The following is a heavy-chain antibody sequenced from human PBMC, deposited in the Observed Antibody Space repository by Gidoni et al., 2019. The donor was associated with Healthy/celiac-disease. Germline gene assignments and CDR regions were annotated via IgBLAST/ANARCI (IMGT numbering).Heavy chain of an antibody. J-gene: IGHJ6*02. CDR1: GFTFSSYA. CDR3: AKDVHDSSGYYYDYYYYYGMDV. CDR2: ISGSGGST. V-gene: IGHV3-23*01. D-gene: IGHD3-22*01. Sequence: EVQLLASGGGLVQPGGSLRLSCAASGFTFSSYAMSWVRQAPGKGLEWVSAISGSGGSTYYADSVKGRFTISRDNSKNTLYLQMNSLRAEDTAVYYCAKDVHDSSGYYYDYYYYYGMDVWGQGTTVTVSS.